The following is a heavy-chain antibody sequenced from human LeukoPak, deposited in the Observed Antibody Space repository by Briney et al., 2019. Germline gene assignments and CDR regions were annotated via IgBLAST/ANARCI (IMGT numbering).Heavy chain of an antibody. CDR2: IYTSGST. V-gene: IGHV4-4*07. Sequence: SETLSLTCTVSGGYISSYYWSWIRQPAGKGLEWIERIYTSGSTNYNPSLKSRVTMSVDTSRNQFSLKLSSVTAADTDVYYCARALADYATPGFALDVWGQGTTVTVSS. CDR1: GGYISSYY. D-gene: IGHD4-17*01. J-gene: IGHJ6*02. CDR3: ARALADYATPGFALDV.